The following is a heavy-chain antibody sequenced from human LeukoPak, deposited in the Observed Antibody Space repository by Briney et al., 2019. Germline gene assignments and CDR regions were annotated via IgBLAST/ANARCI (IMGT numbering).Heavy chain of an antibody. D-gene: IGHD3-22*01. Sequence: AETLSLTCAVAGGSIGTYCWSWIRQPPGRGLEWIAYIYYGGLTNYNYNRSLKSRVTISVDTSKNQCYLKLSSVTAAETAVYCCARQSISGSSLSYFDYWGQGTLVNVSS. J-gene: IGHJ4*02. CDR2: IYYGGLTNY. CDR1: GGSIGTYC. CDR3: ARQSISGSSLSYFDY. V-gene: IGHV4-59*01.